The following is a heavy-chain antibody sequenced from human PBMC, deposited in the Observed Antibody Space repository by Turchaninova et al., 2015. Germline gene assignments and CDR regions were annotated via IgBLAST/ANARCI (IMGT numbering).Heavy chain of an antibody. CDR2: ISYGGAT. V-gene: IGHV4-59*02. CDR1: DIPVHSSA. D-gene: IGHD6-19*01. Sequence: QVQLQESXXGLVXTSEPXSLPXSVSDIPVHSSAGNWFRPPPGKGLEGLFCISYGGATKNNPSLKSRLTMSLDTSKNQFSLNLKSVTAADTAVYYCARETSPRGWYSLDHWGQGALITVSS. CDR3: ARETSPRGWYSLDH. J-gene: IGHJ4*02.